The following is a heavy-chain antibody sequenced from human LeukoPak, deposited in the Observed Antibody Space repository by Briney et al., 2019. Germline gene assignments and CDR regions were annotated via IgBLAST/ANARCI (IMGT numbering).Heavy chain of an antibody. J-gene: IGHJ5*02. CDR1: GGSISSYY. CDR2: IHSSGST. Sequence: SETLSLTCSVSGGSISSYYWSWIRQPPGKELELLGYIHSSGSTYYNPSLKTRLTISVDMSNNMFSLKLTSVTTADTAVYYCARKGEHYYDPGKLWPAWFDLWGQGTLVTVSS. CDR3: ARKGEHYYDPGKLWPAWFDL. D-gene: IGHD3-10*01. V-gene: IGHV4-59*01.